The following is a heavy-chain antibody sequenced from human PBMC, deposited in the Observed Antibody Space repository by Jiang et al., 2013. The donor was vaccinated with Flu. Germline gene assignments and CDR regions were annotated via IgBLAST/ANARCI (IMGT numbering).Heavy chain of an antibody. CDR1: GGTFSSYA. CDR3: ARVLHVVVTATTNWFDP. Sequence: SGAEVKKPGSSVKVSCKASGGTFSSYAISWVRQAPGQGLEWMGGIIPIFGIANYAQKFQGRVTITADESTSTAYMELSSLRSEDTAVYYCARVLHVVVTATTNWFDPWGQGTLVTVSS. D-gene: IGHD2-21*02. CDR2: IIPIFGIA. J-gene: IGHJ5*02. V-gene: IGHV1-69*01.